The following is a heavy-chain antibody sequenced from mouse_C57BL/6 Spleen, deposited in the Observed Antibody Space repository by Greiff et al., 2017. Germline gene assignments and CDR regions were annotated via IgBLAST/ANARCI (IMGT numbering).Heavy chain of an antibody. J-gene: IGHJ2*01. Sequence: EVKVVESGGGLVKPGGSLKLSCAASGFTFSIYTMSWVRQTPEKRLEWVATISSGGGNTYYPDSVKGRFTISRDNAKNTLYLQMSSLRSEDTALYYCTRRTRYYFDYWGQGTTLTVSS. CDR1: GFTFSIYT. V-gene: IGHV5-9*01. CDR2: ISSGGGNT. CDR3: TRRTRYYFDY.